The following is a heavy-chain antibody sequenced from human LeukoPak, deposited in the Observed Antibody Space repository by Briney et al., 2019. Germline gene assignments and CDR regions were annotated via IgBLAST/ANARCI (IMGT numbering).Heavy chain of an antibody. CDR2: ISAYNGNT. Sequence: ASVKVSCKASGYTFTRYGISWVRQAPGQGLEWMGWISAYNGNTNHAQKLQGRVTMTTDTSTSTAYMELRSLRSDDTAVYYCARDRYMVRGVIRWFDPWGQGTLVTVSS. CDR3: ARDRYMVRGVIRWFDP. J-gene: IGHJ5*02. CDR1: GYTFTRYG. D-gene: IGHD3-10*01. V-gene: IGHV1-18*04.